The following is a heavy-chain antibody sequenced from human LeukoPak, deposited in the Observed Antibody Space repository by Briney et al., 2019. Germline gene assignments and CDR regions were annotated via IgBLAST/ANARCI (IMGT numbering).Heavy chain of an antibody. CDR2: INPSGGST. CDR1: GYTFTSYY. CDR3: ARDRVTMMPLDY. J-gene: IGHJ4*02. V-gene: IGHV1-46*01. D-gene: IGHD3-22*01. Sequence: ASVKVSCKASGYTFTSYYMHWVRQAPGQGLEWMGIINPSGGSTSYAQKFQGRVTMTRDTSTSTVYMELSSLRSEDAAVYYCARDRVTMMPLDYWGQGTLVTVSS.